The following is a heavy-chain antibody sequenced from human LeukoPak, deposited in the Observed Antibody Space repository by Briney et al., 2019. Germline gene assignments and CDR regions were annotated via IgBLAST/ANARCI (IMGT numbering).Heavy chain of an antibody. Sequence: PSETLSLTCAVYGGSFSGYYWSWIRQPPGKGLEWIGEINHSGSTNYNPSLKSRVTISVDTSKNQFSLKLSSVTAADTAVYYCARGRANWNYPMINWFDPWGQGTLVTVSS. CDR1: GGSFSGYY. D-gene: IGHD1-7*01. CDR2: INHSGST. CDR3: ARGRANWNYPMINWFDP. V-gene: IGHV4-34*01. J-gene: IGHJ5*02.